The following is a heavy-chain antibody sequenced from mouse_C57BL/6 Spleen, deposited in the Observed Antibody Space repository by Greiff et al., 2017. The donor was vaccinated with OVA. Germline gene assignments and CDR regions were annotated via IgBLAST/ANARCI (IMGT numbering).Heavy chain of an antibody. CDR3: ARVGYGSFTVDY. J-gene: IGHJ2*01. Sequence: ESGPGLVKPSQSLSLTCSVTGYSITSGYYWNWIRQFPGNKLEWMGYISYDGSNNYNPSLKNRISITRDTSKNQFFLKLNSVTTEDTATYYCARVGYGSFTVDYWGQGTTLTVSS. D-gene: IGHD1-1*01. CDR1: GYSITSGYY. CDR2: ISYDGSN. V-gene: IGHV3-6*01.